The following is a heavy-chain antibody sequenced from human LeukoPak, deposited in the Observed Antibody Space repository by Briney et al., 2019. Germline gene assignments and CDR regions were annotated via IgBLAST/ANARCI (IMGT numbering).Heavy chain of an antibody. V-gene: IGHV1-8*01. Sequence: ASVKVSCKASGYTFTSYDINWVPPATGQGLAWMGWMNPNSGNTGYAQKFQGRVTMTRNTSISTAYMELSSLRSEDTAVYYCARELQGDNWNDGVDYWGQGTLVTVSS. CDR2: MNPNSGNT. J-gene: IGHJ4*02. D-gene: IGHD1-20*01. CDR3: ARELQGDNWNDGVDY. CDR1: GYTFTSYD.